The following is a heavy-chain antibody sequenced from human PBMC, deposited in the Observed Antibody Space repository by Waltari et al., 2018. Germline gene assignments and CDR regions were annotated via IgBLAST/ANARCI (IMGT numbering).Heavy chain of an antibody. CDR2: IYYSGST. V-gene: IGHV4-39*01. CDR3: ARHVLGYSSGWYYFDY. D-gene: IGHD6-19*01. J-gene: IGHJ4*02. Sequence: QLQLQESGPGLVKPSETLSLTCTVSGGSISSSSYYWGWIRQPPGKGLEWIGSIYYSGSTYYNPSLKSRVTISVDTSKNQFSLKLSSVTAADTAVYYCARHVLGYSSGWYYFDYWGQGTLVTVSS. CDR1: GGSISSSSYY.